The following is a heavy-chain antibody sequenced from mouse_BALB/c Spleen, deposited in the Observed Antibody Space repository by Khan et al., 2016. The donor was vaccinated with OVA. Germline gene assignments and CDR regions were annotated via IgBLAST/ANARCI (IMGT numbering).Heavy chain of an antibody. CDR3: ARLERYGQQAN. CDR1: GFDFSRYW. D-gene: IGHD2-14*01. V-gene: IGHV4-2*02. Sequence: EVQLQESGGGLVQPGGSLILSCAASGFDFSRYWMSWARQAPGKGQEWIGEINPGSSTINYTPSLKDKFIISRDNAKNTLYLQMRKVRSEDTALYYCARLERYGQQANWGQGTLVTVSA. J-gene: IGHJ3*01. CDR2: INPGSSTI.